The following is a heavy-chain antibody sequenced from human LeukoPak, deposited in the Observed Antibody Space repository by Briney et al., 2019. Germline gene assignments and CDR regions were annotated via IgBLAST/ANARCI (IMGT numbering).Heavy chain of an antibody. Sequence: SQTLSLTCSVSGGSIISGGYSWSWIRQPAGKGLEWIGYINHSGSIYHNPSLLSRVTLSVDRSKNQFSLKVNSVTAADTAVYYCARGLLFAGNSYFDYWGQGVLVTVSS. V-gene: IGHV4-30-2*01. CDR3: ARGLLFAGNSYFDY. J-gene: IGHJ4*02. CDR1: GGSIISGGYS. D-gene: IGHD4-23*01. CDR2: INHSGSI.